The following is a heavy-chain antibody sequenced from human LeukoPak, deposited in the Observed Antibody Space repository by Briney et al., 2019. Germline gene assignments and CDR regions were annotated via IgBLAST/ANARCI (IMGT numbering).Heavy chain of an antibody. CDR1: GFTFSDYY. J-gene: IGHJ6*03. D-gene: IGHD1-7*01. V-gene: IGHV3-11*04. CDR2: ISSSGSTI. Sequence: GGSLRFSGAASGFTFSDYYMSWIRKAPGKGLEWVSYISSSGSTIYYADSVKGRFTISRDNAKNSLYLQMNSLRAEDTAVYYCARLPLGTTYYYYYMDVWGKGTTVTVSS. CDR3: ARLPLGTTYYYYYMDV.